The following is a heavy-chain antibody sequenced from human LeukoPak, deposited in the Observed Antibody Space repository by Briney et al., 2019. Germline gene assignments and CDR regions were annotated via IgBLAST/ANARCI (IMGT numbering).Heavy chain of an antibody. Sequence: KTGGSLRLSCAASGFTFTSYGMTWVRQAPGKGLEWVSSISSSSSYIYYSDSVKGRFTISRDNAKNSLYLQMNTLKADDTAVYYCTRGAGTGWRFDSWGQGTLVTVPS. CDR3: TRGAGTGWRFDS. V-gene: IGHV3-21*01. J-gene: IGHJ4*02. CDR2: ISSSSSYI. D-gene: IGHD6-19*01. CDR1: GFTFTSYG.